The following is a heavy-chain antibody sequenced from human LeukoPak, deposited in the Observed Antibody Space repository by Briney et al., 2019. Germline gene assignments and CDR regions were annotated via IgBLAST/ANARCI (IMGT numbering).Heavy chain of an antibody. D-gene: IGHD5-18*01. CDR3: AREGYSYGYPYYYYGMDV. J-gene: IGHJ6*02. CDR2: IWYDGSNK. CDR1: GFTFSGYG. V-gene: IGHV3-33*08. Sequence: PGGSLRLSCAASGFTFSGYGMHWVRQAPGKGLEWVAVIWYDGSNKYYADSVKGRFTISRDNSKNTLYLQMNSLRAEDTAVYYCAREGYSYGYPYYYYGMDVWGQGTTVTVSS.